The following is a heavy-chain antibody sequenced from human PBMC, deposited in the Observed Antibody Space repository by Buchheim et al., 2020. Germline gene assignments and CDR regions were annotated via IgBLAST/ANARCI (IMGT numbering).Heavy chain of an antibody. J-gene: IGHJ5*02. CDR2: IIPILGIE. Sequence: QVQLVQSGAEVKKPGSSVKVSCKASGGTFSSYTISWVRQAPGQGLEWMGRIIPILGIENYAQKFQVRVTITADKSTSTAYMALSSLRSEDTAVYYCAREVIAVAGTGFNWFDPWGQGTL. CDR1: GGTFSSYT. D-gene: IGHD6-19*01. V-gene: IGHV1-69*08. CDR3: AREVIAVAGTGFNWFDP.